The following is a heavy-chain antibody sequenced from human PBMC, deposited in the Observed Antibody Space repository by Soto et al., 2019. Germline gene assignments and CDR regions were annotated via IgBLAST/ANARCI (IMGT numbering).Heavy chain of an antibody. Sequence: AGGSLRLSCAASGFTXSSYAMSWVRQAPGKGLEWVSAISGSGGSTYYADSVKGRFTISRDNSKNTLYLQMNSLRAEDTAVYYCAKDPPSSIAVAGTPDDNWFDPWGQGTLVTVSS. D-gene: IGHD6-19*01. CDR1: GFTXSSYA. CDR3: AKDPPSSIAVAGTPDDNWFDP. CDR2: ISGSGGST. J-gene: IGHJ5*02. V-gene: IGHV3-23*01.